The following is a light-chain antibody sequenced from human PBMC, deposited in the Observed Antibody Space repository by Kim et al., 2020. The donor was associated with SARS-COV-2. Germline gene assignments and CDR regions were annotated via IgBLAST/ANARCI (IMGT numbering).Light chain of an antibody. CDR3: HHRANWPALT. CDR1: QNMGRY. J-gene: IGKJ4*01. Sequence: PGGGAILSCRASQNMGRYLAWYQQRPGQAPRLLLYEVFNRAAGVPARFSGNGSGTDFTLTITSLEPDDFAVYYCHHRANWPALTFGGGTKVDIK. V-gene: IGKV3-11*01. CDR2: EVF.